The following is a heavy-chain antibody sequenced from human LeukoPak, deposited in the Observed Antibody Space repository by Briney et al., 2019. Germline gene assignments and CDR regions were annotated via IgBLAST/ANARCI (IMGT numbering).Heavy chain of an antibody. CDR3: VKGSNTYSSTSYWHFDL. D-gene: IGHD6-19*01. CDR2: ISSSGSTI. Sequence: GGSLRLSCAASGFTFNNYAMSWIRQAPGKGLEWVSYISSSGSTIYYADSVKGRFTISRDNSKNTLYLQMNSLRAEDTAVYYCVKGSNTYSSTSYWHFDLWGRGTLVTVSS. J-gene: IGHJ2*01. V-gene: IGHV3-23*01. CDR1: GFTFNNYA.